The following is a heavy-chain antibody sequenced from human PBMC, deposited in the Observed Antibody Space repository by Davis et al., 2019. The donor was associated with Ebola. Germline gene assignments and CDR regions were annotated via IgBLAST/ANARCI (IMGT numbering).Heavy chain of an antibody. CDR3: ARGLFSRGRDY. CDR1: GFTVSSNY. CDR2: IYSGGST. V-gene: IGHV3-53*01. Sequence: GESLKISCAASGFTVSSNYMSWVRQAPGKGLEWVSVIYSGGSTYYADSVKGRFTISRHNSKNTLYLQMNSLRAEDTAVYYCARGLFSRGRDYWGQGTLVTVSS. D-gene: IGHD6-13*01. J-gene: IGHJ4*02.